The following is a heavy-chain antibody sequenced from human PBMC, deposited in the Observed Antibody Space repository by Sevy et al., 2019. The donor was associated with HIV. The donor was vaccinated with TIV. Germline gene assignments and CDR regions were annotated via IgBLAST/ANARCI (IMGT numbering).Heavy chain of an antibody. CDR1: GYILSELS. CDR3: ASYKARVDRGVFFDF. D-gene: IGHD3-10*01. CDR2: FDPEQGER. J-gene: IGHJ4*02. V-gene: IGHV1-24*01. Sequence: ASVKVSCKVSGYILSELSMHWVRQAPGKGLEWMGGFDPEQGERMYVQKFQGRVTMTEDTSTDTAYMDLSSLRSEDTAVYYCASYKARVDRGVFFDFWGQGTLVTVSS.